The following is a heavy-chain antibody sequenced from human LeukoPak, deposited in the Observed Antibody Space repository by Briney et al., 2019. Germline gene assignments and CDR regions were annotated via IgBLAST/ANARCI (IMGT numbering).Heavy chain of an antibody. CDR1: GYTFTSYY. Sequence: ASMKVSCKASGYTFTSYYMHWVRQAPGQGLEWMGIINPSGGSTSYAQKFQGRVTMTRDTSTSTVYMELSSLRSEDTAVYYCARAWGSYYRFDYWGQGTLVTVSS. CDR2: INPSGGST. J-gene: IGHJ4*02. CDR3: ARAWGSYYRFDY. V-gene: IGHV1-46*01. D-gene: IGHD1-26*01.